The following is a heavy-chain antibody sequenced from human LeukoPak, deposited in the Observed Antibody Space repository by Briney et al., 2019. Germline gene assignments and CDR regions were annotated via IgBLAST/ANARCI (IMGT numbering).Heavy chain of an antibody. CDR2: IYHSGST. Sequence: SETLSLTCAVSGYSISSGYYWGWIRQPPGKGLEWIGSIYHSGSTYYNPSPKSRVTISVDTSKNQFSLKLSSVTAADTAVYYCASRRPGYSYGWYYFDYWGQGTLVTVSS. CDR3: ASRRPGYSYGWYYFDY. J-gene: IGHJ4*02. D-gene: IGHD5-18*01. CDR1: GYSISSGYY. V-gene: IGHV4-38-2*01.